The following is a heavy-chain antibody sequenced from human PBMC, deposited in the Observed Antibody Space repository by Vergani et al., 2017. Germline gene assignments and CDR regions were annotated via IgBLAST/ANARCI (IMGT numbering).Heavy chain of an antibody. Sequence: VQLVESGGGLVQPGGSLRLSCAASGFTFSSYGMHWVRQAPGKGLEWVAVIWYDVSNKYYADSVKGRFTISRDNSKNTLYLQMNSLRAEDTAVYYCAREASVVVVSYYYMDVWGKGTTVTVSS. J-gene: IGHJ6*03. CDR2: IWYDVSNK. CDR3: AREASVVVVSYYYMDV. V-gene: IGHV3-33*01. CDR1: GFTFSSYG. D-gene: IGHD2-2*01.